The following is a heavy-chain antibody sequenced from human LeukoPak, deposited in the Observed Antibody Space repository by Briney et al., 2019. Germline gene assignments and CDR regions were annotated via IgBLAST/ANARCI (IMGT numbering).Heavy chain of an antibody. V-gene: IGHV3-7*01. CDR3: ATISLHGSGY. Sequence: GGSLRLSCAASGFTFSTYWMTWVRQSPGKGLEWVASIKPHGSGKYYVDSVKGRFTISRDNAKDSLFLQMNSLRAEDTAVYYCATISLHGSGYWVQGTLVAVFS. J-gene: IGHJ4*02. D-gene: IGHD3-10*01. CDR1: GFTFSTYW. CDR2: IKPHGSGK.